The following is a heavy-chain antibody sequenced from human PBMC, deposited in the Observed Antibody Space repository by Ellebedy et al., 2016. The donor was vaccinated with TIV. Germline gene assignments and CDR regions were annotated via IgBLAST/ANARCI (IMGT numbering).Heavy chain of an antibody. J-gene: IGHJ3*02. D-gene: IGHD3-22*01. Sequence: ASVKVSCXASGYTFTSYDINWVRQATGQGLEWMGWMNPNSGNTGYAQKFQGRVTMTRNTSISTAYMELSSLRSEDTAVYYCARGKKQWLITGSLSGLRSFDIWGQGTMVTVSS. CDR1: GYTFTSYD. V-gene: IGHV1-8*01. CDR3: ARGKKQWLITGSLSGLRSFDI. CDR2: MNPNSGNT.